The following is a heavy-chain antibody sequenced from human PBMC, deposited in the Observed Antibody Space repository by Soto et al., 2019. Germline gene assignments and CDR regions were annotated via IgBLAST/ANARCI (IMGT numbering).Heavy chain of an antibody. CDR2: ISSSGSTI. J-gene: IGHJ6*02. CDR3: VRVEGRHYYYGLDV. D-gene: IGHD3-10*01. Sequence: QVQLVESGGGLVKPGGSLRLSCAASGFTFSDYYMSWIRQAPGKGLEWASYISSSGSTIYYADSVKGRFTISRDNVKKSLDLQMNSLRAEDTAVYYCVRVEGRHYYYGLDVWGQGSTVTVSS. CDR1: GFTFSDYY. V-gene: IGHV3-11*01.